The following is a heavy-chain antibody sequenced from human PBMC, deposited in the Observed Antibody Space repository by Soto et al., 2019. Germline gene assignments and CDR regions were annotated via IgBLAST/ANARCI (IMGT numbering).Heavy chain of an antibody. V-gene: IGHV4-38-2*01. CDR1: GYSISSGYY. J-gene: IGHJ4*02. Sequence: QVQLQESGPGLVKPSETLSLTCAVSGYSISSGYYWGWIRQPPGKGLEWIGSIYHSGSTYYNPSLKSRVTISVDTSKNQFSLKLSSVTAADTAVYYCASASPGIAVAGGGALGYWGQGTLVTVSS. CDR3: ASASPGIAVAGGGALGY. CDR2: IYHSGST. D-gene: IGHD6-19*01.